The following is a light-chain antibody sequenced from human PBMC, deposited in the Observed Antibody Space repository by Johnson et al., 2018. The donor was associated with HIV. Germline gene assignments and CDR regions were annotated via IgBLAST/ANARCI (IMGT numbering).Light chain of an antibody. CDR1: SSNIGNNY. V-gene: IGLV1-51*01. J-gene: IGLJ1*01. Sequence: QSVLTQPPSVSAAPGQKVTISCSGTSSNIGNNYVSWYQHLPGTAPKVLIYDNDKRPSGIPDRFSGSKSDTSATLGISGLQTGDEADYYCGTWDNSLSAVFGTGTKVTVL. CDR2: DND. CDR3: GTWDNSLSAV.